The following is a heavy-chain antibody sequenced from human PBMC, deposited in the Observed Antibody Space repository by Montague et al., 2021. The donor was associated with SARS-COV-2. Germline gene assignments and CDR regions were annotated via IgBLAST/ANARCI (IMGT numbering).Heavy chain of an antibody. D-gene: IGHD2-15*01. CDR1: GVSIGSNNW. CDR3: ARGLGCSGGRCYGDWLDP. CDR2: IYHSGST. V-gene: IGHV4-4*02. J-gene: IGHJ5*02. Sequence: SETLSLTCAVSGVSIGSNNWRSWVRPPPGKGLEWIGEIYHSGSTXYNPSLKSRVTISVDKSKNQFSLKMSSVTAADTAVFYCARGLGCSGGRCYGDWLDPRGQGTLVTVSS.